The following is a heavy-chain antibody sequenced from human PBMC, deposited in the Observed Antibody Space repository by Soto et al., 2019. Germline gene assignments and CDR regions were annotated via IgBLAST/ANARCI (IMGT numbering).Heavy chain of an antibody. J-gene: IGHJ4*02. Sequence: GGSLRLSCAASGFTFSSYAMSWVRQAPGKGLEWVSAISGSGGSTYYADSVKGRFTISRDNSKNTLYLQMNSLRAEDTAVYYCARGSTGARLGYWGQGTLVTVSS. CDR3: ARGSTGARLGY. D-gene: IGHD1-26*01. CDR1: GFTFSSYA. CDR2: ISGSGGST. V-gene: IGHV3-23*01.